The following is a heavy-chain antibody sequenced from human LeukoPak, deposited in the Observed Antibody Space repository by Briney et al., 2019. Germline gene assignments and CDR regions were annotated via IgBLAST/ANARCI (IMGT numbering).Heavy chain of an antibody. J-gene: IGHJ4*02. CDR1: GYTFTDYC. D-gene: IGHD3-10*01. CDR2: LIPNTGGT. V-gene: IGHV1-2*06. Sequence: ASVKVSCKASGYTFTDYCVYWVRQAPGQGLEWMGRLIPNTGGTTYAQKFQGRVTLTRDTSISTAYMELTRLRLDDTAVYYCLVDGSGTYTGLDHWGQGTLVAVSS. CDR3: LVDGSGTYTGLDH.